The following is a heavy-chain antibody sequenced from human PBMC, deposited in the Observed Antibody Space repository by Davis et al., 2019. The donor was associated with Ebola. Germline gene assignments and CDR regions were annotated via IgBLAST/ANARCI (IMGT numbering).Heavy chain of an antibody. Sequence: AASVKVSCKASGYTFTGYYMHWVRQAPGQGLEWMGWISAYNGNTNYAQKLQGRVTMTTDTSTSTAYMELRSLRSDDTATYYCARYCHYPDCSYFDCWGQGTMVAVSS. CDR3: ARYCHYPDCSYFDC. CDR2: ISAYNGNT. J-gene: IGHJ4*02. D-gene: IGHD3-16*01. CDR1: GYTFTGYY. V-gene: IGHV1-18*04.